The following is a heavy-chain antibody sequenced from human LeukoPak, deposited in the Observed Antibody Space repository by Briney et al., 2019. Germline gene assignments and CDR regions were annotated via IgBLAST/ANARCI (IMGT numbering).Heavy chain of an antibody. V-gene: IGHV3-23*01. D-gene: IGHD7-27*01. CDR1: GFTFSTYT. CDR3: SIDPNWGTHS. J-gene: IGHJ4*02. Sequence: GGSLRLSCAASGFTFSTYTMYWVRHPPGKRLEWVSIIGNNGGGIHYADSVRGRFTISRDNSKNALYLQMNSLRVEDTAVYYCSIDPNWGTHSWGQGVLVTVSS. CDR2: IGNNGGGI.